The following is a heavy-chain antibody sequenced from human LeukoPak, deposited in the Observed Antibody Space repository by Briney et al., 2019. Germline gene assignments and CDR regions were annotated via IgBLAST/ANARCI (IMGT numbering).Heavy chain of an antibody. CDR2: IYYSGST. CDR1: GVSMSSYF. V-gene: IGHV4-59*01. J-gene: IGHJ4*02. D-gene: IGHD5-18*01. Sequence: PSETLSLTCTVSGVSMSSYFWSWIRQPPGKGLEWIGYIYYSGSTNYNPSLKSRVTISVDTSKNQFSLKLSSVTAADTAVYYCARGYSYGDVDYWGQGTLVTVSS. CDR3: ARGYSYGDVDY.